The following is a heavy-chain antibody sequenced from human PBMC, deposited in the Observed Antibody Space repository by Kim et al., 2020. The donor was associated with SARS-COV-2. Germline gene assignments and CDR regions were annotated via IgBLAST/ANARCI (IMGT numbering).Heavy chain of an antibody. J-gene: IGHJ4*03. CDR2: VFHSGST. CDR3: ARDLGGTYHFDF. CDR1: GGSIIRESYY. Sequence: SETLSLTCTVSGGSIIRESYYWGWIRQTPGKGLEWIGSVFHSGSTYINPSLSSRVIMSVDTSKNEFSLSLSSVTAVDTAVYFCARDLGGTYHFDFWGQGT. V-gene: IGHV4-39*07. D-gene: IGHD3-16*01.